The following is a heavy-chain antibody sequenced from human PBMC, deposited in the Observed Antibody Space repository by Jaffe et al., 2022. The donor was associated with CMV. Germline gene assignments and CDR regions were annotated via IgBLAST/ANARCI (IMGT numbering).Heavy chain of an antibody. Sequence: QVQLQESGPGLVKSSETLSLTCTVSESEDSVSDYYWTWIRQPPNKGLEWIGYVLHNGTTNYSPSLRSRVSMSIHASNNQFSLKLNSVTAADTGVYFCARGRGGHYDNSGYYDSWGLGILVTVSS. CDR1: ESEDSVSDYY. CDR2: VLHNGTT. CDR3: ARGRGGHYDNSGYYDS. J-gene: IGHJ4*02. D-gene: IGHD3-22*01. V-gene: IGHV4-59*02.